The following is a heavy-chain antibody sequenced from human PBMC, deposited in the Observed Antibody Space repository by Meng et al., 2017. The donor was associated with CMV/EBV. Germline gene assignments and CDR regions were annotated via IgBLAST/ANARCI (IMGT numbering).Heavy chain of an antibody. J-gene: IGHJ4*02. CDR3: ARGGRYYYDSSGYCDY. CDR2: ISAYNGNT. V-gene: IGHV1-18*01. CDR1: GYTLTSYG. D-gene: IGHD3-22*01. Sequence: LVQSGCGVKKPGDTGKVSCKASGYTLTSYGISWVRTAPGQGLEWMGWISAYNGNTNYAQKLQGRVTMTTDTSTSTAYMELRSLRSDDTAVYYCARGGRYYYDSSGYCDYWGQGTLVTVSS.